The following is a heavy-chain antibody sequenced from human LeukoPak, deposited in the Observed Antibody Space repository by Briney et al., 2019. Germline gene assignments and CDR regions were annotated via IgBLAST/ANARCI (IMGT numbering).Heavy chain of an antibody. Sequence: GGSLRLSCAASGFTFSSDSMNWVRQAPGKGLEWVSSISSSSSYIYYADSVKGRFTISRDHAKNSLYLQMNSLRAEDTSVYYCARVRGDTAMAPIDYWGQGTLVTVSS. J-gene: IGHJ4*02. CDR3: ARVRGDTAMAPIDY. D-gene: IGHD5-18*01. V-gene: IGHV3-21*01. CDR2: ISSSSSYI. CDR1: GFTFSSDS.